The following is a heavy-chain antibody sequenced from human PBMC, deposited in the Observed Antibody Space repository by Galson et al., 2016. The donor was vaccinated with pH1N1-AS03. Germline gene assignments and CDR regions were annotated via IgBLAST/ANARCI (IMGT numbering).Heavy chain of an antibody. Sequence: SLRLSCAASELTLTNYGMHWFRQGPGKGLEWVAFIAYDGGYVNYADFVKGRFTISRDSSKSTLYLQMNSFRPEDTAVYYCAKDCGLGGSHDDWGQGTLVTVSS. V-gene: IGHV3-30*02. CDR1: ELTLTNYG. J-gene: IGHJ4*02. CDR2: IAYDGGYV. D-gene: IGHD3-16*01. CDR3: AKDCGLGGSHDD.